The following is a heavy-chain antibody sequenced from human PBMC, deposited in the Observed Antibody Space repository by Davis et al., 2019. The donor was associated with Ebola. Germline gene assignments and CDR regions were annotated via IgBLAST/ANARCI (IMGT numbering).Heavy chain of an antibody. Sequence: GESLKISCAASGFTFSNYDMNWVRQAPGKGLEWVSNISGGSSRISYADSVKGRFTMSRDNAKSSLYLQMNSLGDEDTAVYYCVREWFGETDWGQGTLVTVSS. CDR1: GFTFSNYD. V-gene: IGHV3-48*02. CDR2: ISGGSSRI. CDR3: VREWFGETD. J-gene: IGHJ4*02. D-gene: IGHD3-10*01.